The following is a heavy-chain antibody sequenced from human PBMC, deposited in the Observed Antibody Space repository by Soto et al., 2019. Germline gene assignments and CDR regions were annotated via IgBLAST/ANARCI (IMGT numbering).Heavy chain of an antibody. CDR3: ARDVVTAVAGSVNWFDP. D-gene: IGHD6-19*01. J-gene: IGHJ5*02. CDR1: GFSLRTYG. Sequence: QVQLVESGGGVVQSGRSLTLSCAASGFSLRTYGIHWIRRAPGKGLEWVAFIRYDGTKKFYANSVKGRSTISKDNSNNILYLQMSGLRAEDTAVYDCARDVVTAVAGSVNWFDPWGQGTLVTVSS. V-gene: IGHV3-33*01. CDR2: IRYDGTKK.